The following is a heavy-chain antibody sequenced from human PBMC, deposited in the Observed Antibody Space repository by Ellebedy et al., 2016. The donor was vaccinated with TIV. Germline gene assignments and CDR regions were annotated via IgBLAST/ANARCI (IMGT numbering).Heavy chain of an antibody. V-gene: IGHV3-7*01. D-gene: IGHD6-19*01. J-gene: IGHJ4*02. CDR2: IVSDGSEG. Sequence: GESLKISCAASGFDFSAYSMTWVRQPPGKGLEWVATIVSDGSEGFYVDSVKGRFTSSKDNAKNSVFPLMNSLRAEDTAVYYCARDTSGWSRDSWGQGTLVTVSS. CDR3: ARDTSGWSRDS. CDR1: GFDFSAYS.